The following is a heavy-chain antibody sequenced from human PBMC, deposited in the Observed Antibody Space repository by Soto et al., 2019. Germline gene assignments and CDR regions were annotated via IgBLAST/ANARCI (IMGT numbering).Heavy chain of an antibody. CDR3: ARMGIVVVPAAIPIYYYYYMDV. CDR2: IYYSGST. Sequence: PSVTLCVTWSVAGGSIVGYGGSWIRQTTGKGLEWIGYIYYSGSTNYNPSLKSRVTISVDTSKNQFSLKLSSVTAADAAVYYCARMGIVVVPAAIPIYYYYYMDVWGKGTTVTV. V-gene: IGHV4-59*08. CDR1: GGSIVGYG. J-gene: IGHJ6*03. D-gene: IGHD2-2*01.